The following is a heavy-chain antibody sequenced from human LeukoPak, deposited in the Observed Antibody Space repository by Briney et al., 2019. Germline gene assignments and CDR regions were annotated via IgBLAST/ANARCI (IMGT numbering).Heavy chain of an antibody. CDR3: APAVMIRATLFDS. Sequence: PARSLTLSCAASGFTFSSYDMHWDRHATGKGLEWVSAIGTAGDTYYPGSVKGRFTISRENAKSSLYLQMSSLRAEDTAMYYCAPAVMIRATLFDSWGQGTQVTVSS. CDR2: IGTAGDT. V-gene: IGHV3-13*04. D-gene: IGHD2-15*01. J-gene: IGHJ4*02. CDR1: GFTFSSYD.